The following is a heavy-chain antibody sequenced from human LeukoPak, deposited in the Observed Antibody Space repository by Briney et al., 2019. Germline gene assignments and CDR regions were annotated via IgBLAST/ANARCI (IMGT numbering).Heavy chain of an antibody. D-gene: IGHD3-10*01. J-gene: IGHJ4*02. Sequence: PSETLSLTCTVSGGSISSGDYYWSWIRQPPGKGQEWIGRIYTSGSTNYNSSLKSRVTISIDTSKNQFSLKLSSVTAADTAVYYCARDLPSHYGSGSYFDYWGQGTLGTVSS. CDR3: ARDLPSHYGSGSYFDY. CDR1: GGSISSGDYY. CDR2: IYTSGST. V-gene: IGHV4-61*02.